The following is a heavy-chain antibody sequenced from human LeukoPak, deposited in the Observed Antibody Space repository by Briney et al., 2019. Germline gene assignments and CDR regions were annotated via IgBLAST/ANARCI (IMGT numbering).Heavy chain of an antibody. J-gene: IGHJ3*02. D-gene: IGHD6-13*01. V-gene: IGHV4-59*12. CDR1: GGSIRSYY. CDR2: IYSSGST. Sequence: SETLSLTCTVSGGSIRSYYWSWIRQPPGKGLEWMGYIYSSGSTYYSPSLKSRVTMSVDTSKNQFSLQLSSVTAADTAVYYCARDSSSWSTESAFDIWGQGTMVTVSS. CDR3: ARDSSSWSTESAFDI.